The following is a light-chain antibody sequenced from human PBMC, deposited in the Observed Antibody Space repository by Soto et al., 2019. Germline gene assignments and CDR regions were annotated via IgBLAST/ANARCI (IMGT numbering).Light chain of an antibody. CDR3: QHYNAWPYT. CDR1: QSVSTN. Sequence: EIVMTQSPATLSVSPGERATLSCRASQSVSTNLAWYQQKPGQAPRLLIYGASTMATGIPSRFSGSGSGTDFTLTISFLQSEDVAVYYCQHYNAWPYTFGQGTKLEVK. J-gene: IGKJ2*01. V-gene: IGKV3-15*01. CDR2: GAS.